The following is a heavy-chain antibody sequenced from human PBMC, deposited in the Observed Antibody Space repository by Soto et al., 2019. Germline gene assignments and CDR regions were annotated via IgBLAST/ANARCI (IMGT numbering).Heavy chain of an antibody. V-gene: IGHV4-31*03. D-gene: IGHD4-17*01. CDR3: ARGKKVGYGDYGYYYGMDV. CDR1: GGSISSGGYY. Sequence: QVQLQESGPGLVKPSQTLSLTCTVSGGSISSGGYYWSWIRQHPGKGLEWIGYIYYSGSTHYNPSLKSRVTISVDTSKNQFSLKLSSVTAADTAVYYCARGKKVGYGDYGYYYGMDVWGQGTTVTVSS. CDR2: IYYSGST. J-gene: IGHJ6*02.